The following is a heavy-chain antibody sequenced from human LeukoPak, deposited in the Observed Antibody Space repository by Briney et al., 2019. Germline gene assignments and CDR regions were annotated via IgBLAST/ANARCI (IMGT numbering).Heavy chain of an antibody. J-gene: IGHJ4*02. V-gene: IGHV3-21*01. CDR1: GFTFSNYS. D-gene: IGHD3-22*01. CDR3: ARRATYYYDSSGYFPPDY. Sequence: GGSLRLSCAASGFTFSNYSMNWVRKAPGKGLEWVSSISSSSSYIYYADSVKGRFTISRDNAKNSLYLQMNSLRAEDTAVYYCARRATYYYDSSGYFPPDYWGQGTLVTVSS. CDR2: ISSSSSYI.